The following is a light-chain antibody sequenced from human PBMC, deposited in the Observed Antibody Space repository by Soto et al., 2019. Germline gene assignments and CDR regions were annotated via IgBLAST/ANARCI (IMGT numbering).Light chain of an antibody. J-gene: IGKJ4*01. V-gene: IGKV3-11*01. CDR1: QSIGIY. CDR2: EAS. CDR3: QQRSTWPLT. Sequence: EIVLTQSPATLSLSPGDRATLSCRASQSIGIYLAWYQQTPGQSPRLLLYEASNRATGVPAKFSGTGSGTDFTLTISSLESEEFGIYYCQQRSTWPLTFGGGTRVEI.